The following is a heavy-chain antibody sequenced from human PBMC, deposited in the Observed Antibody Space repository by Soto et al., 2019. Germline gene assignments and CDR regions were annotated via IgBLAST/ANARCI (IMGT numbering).Heavy chain of an antibody. CDR3: ARGRLRIRDLYY. CDR2: IYYSGST. D-gene: IGHD5-12*01. CDR1: GGSISSYY. V-gene: IGHV4-59*01. J-gene: IGHJ4*02. Sequence: SETLSLTCTVSGGSISSYYWSWIRQPPGKGLEWIGYIYYSGSTNYNPSLKSRVTISVDTSKNQFSLKLSSVTAADTAVYYCARGRLRIRDLYYWGQGTLVTVSS.